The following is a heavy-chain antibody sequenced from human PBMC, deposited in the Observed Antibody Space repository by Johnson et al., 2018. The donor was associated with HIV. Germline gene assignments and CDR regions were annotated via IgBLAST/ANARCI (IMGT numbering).Heavy chain of an antibody. CDR2: IYSGGST. CDR1: GFTVSSNY. CDR3: ARESRTTVVIRGGAFDI. D-gene: IGHD4-23*01. J-gene: IGHJ3*02. Sequence: VQLVESGGGLVQPGGSLRLSCAASGFTVSSNYMSWVRQAPGKGLEWVSVIYSGGSTYYAASVKGRFTISRDNSKNTLYLQMNSLRAEDTAVYYCARESRTTVVIRGGAFDIWGQGTMVTVSS. V-gene: IGHV3-66*02.